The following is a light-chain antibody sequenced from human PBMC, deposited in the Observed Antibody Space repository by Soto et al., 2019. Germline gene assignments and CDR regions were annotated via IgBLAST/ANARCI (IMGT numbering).Light chain of an antibody. CDR1: QSVTTGF. J-gene: IGKJ4*01. Sequence: EIVLTQSPGTLSLSPGERATLSCRASQSVTTGFLAWYQQKPGQAPRLLIYGASNRATGIADRFSGSGSGTDFTLTVSRLEPEDFAVYYCQQYGSSPPVTVGGGTKVDIK. CDR2: GAS. CDR3: QQYGSSPPVT. V-gene: IGKV3-20*01.